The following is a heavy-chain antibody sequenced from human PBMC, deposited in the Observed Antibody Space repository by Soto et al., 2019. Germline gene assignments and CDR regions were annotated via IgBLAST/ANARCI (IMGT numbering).Heavy chain of an antibody. CDR1: GFTFSSYS. CDR3: ASFWEEFFAPTYYYDSSGYPVY. Sequence: EVQLVESGGGLVKPGGSLRLCCAASGFTFSSYSMNWVRQAPGKGLEWVSSISSSSSYIYYADSVKGRFTISRDNAKNSLYLQMNSLRAEDTAVYYCASFWEEFFAPTYYYDSSGYPVYWGQGTLVTVSS. V-gene: IGHV3-21*01. D-gene: IGHD3-22*01. CDR2: ISSSSSYI. J-gene: IGHJ4*02.